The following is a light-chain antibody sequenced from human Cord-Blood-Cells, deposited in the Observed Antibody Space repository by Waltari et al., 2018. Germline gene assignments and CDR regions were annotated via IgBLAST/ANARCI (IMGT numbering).Light chain of an antibody. CDR1: NIGSKS. CDR2: YDS. Sequence: SYVLTQPPSVSVAPGKTARITCGGNNIGSKSVHWYQQKPGQAPVLVIYYDSARPSGIPGRFSGSNSGNTATLTISRVEAGDEADYYCQVWDSSSDHRVFGGGTKLTVL. J-gene: IGLJ3*02. V-gene: IGLV3-21*04. CDR3: QVWDSSSDHRV.